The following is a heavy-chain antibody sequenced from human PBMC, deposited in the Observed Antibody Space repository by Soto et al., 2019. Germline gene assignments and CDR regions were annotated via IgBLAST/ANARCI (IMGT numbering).Heavy chain of an antibody. CDR3: ARGIVVVVAATPYYFDY. CDR2: INHSGST. D-gene: IGHD2-15*01. J-gene: IGHJ4*02. V-gene: IGHV4-34*01. CDR1: GGSFSGYY. Sequence: PSETLSLTCAVYGGSFSGYYWSWIRQPPGKGLEWIGEINHSGSTNYNPSLKSRVTISVDTSKNQFSLKLSSVTAADTAVYYCARGIVVVVAATPYYFDYWGQGTLVTVSS.